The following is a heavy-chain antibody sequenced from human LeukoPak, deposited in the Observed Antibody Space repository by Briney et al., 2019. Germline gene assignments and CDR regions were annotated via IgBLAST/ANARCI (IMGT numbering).Heavy chain of an antibody. V-gene: IGHV3-7*03. CDR2: IKQDGSEK. CDR3: ARGGVATIHYYYGMDV. CDR1: GFTFSSYW. Sequence: GGSLRLSCAASGFTFSSYWMSWVRQAPGKGLEWVANIKQDGSEKYYVDSVKGRFTISRDNAKNSLYLQMNSLRAEDTAVYYCARGGVATIHYYYGMDVWGKGTTATVSS. D-gene: IGHD5-12*01. J-gene: IGHJ6*04.